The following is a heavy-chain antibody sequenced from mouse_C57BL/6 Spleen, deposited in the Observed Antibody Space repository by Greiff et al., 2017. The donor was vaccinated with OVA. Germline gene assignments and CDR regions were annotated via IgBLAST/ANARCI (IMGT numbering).Heavy chain of an antibody. J-gene: IGHJ2*01. CDR1: GYTFPDYN. CDR2: INPNNGGT. D-gene: IGHD1-1*02. V-gene: IGHV1-18*01. CDR3: ARLGWEQYDFDY. Sequence: EVKLQESGPELVKPGASVKILFKASGYTFPDYNMDLVKQSHGQSLEWIGDINPNNGGTIYNQKFKGKATLTVDKSSSTAYMELRSLTSEDTAVYYCARLGWEQYDFDYWGQGTTLTVSS.